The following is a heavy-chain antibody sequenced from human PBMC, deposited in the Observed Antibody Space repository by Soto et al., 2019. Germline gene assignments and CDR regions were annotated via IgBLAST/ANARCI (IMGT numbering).Heavy chain of an antibody. Sequence: GESLKISCKGSGYSFTSYWISWVRQMPGKGLEWMGRIDPSDSYTNYSPSFQGHVTISADKSISTAYLQWSSLKASDTAMYYCARRASIAVAGTSYYYYGMDVWGQGTTVTVSS. J-gene: IGHJ6*02. V-gene: IGHV5-10-1*01. CDR3: ARRASIAVAGTSYYYYGMDV. D-gene: IGHD6-19*01. CDR1: GYSFTSYW. CDR2: IDPSDSYT.